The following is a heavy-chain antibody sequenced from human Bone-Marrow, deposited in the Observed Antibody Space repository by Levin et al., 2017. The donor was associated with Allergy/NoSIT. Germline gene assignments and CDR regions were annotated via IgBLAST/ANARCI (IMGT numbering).Heavy chain of an antibody. J-gene: IGHJ4*02. D-gene: IGHD6-6*01. Sequence: GASVKVSCVTSGFTFGDYAMSWVRQAPGKGLEWVGFIRSKPNGGTTEYAASVKGRITISRDDSKNITYLQLNSLKSEDTAVYYCTRSAARLRWGQGTLVTVSS. CDR3: TRSAARLR. CDR2: IRSKPNGGTT. CDR1: GFTFGDYA. V-gene: IGHV3-49*04.